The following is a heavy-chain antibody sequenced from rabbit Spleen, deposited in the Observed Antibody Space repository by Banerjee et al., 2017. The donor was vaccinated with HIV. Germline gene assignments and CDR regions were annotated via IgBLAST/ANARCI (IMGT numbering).Heavy chain of an antibody. Sequence: QEQLVESGGGLVQPGGSLKLSCKASGFHFSSDYDMCWVRQAPGKGLEWIACIHVGGGGKTYYAIWAKGRFTISKTSSTTVTLQMTSLTAADTATYFCARESHSGGDFTLWGQGTLVTVS. J-gene: IGHJ4*01. CDR1: GFHFSSDYD. CDR3: ARESHSGGDFTL. CDR2: IHVGGGGKT. V-gene: IGHV1S45*01. D-gene: IGHD1-1*01.